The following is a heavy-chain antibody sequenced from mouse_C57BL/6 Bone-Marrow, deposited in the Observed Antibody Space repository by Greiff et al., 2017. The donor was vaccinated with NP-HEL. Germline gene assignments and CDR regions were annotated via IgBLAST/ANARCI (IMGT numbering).Heavy chain of an antibody. D-gene: IGHD1-1*01. CDR2: INPSTGGT. Sequence: EVQLQQSGPELVKPGASVKISCKASGYSFTGYYMNWVKQSPEKSLEWIGEINPSTGGTTYNQKFKAKATLTVDKSSSTAYMQLKSLTSEDSAVYYCARLHYYYGSRAWFAYWGQGTLVTVSA. V-gene: IGHV1-42*01. CDR3: ARLHYYYGSRAWFAY. CDR1: GYSFTGYY. J-gene: IGHJ3*01.